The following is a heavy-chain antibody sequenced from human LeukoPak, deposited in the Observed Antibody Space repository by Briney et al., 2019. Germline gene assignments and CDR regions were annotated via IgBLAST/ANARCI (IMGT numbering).Heavy chain of an antibody. J-gene: IGHJ4*02. CDR3: ARGLGVRWDIDY. Sequence: ASVKVSCKASGYTFTSYDINWVRQATGQGLEWMGWMNPNSGNTGYAQKFQGRVTMTRNTSISTAYMELSSLRSEDTAVYYCARGLGVRWDIDYWGQGTLVTVSS. CDR2: MNPNSGNT. CDR1: GYTFTSYD. V-gene: IGHV1-8*01. D-gene: IGHD3-10*01.